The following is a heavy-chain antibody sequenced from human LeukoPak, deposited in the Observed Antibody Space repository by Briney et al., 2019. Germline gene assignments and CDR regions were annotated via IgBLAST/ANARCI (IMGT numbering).Heavy chain of an antibody. CDR3: ARDLVTRGFYYYYGMDV. CDR1: GFTFSSYA. J-gene: IGHJ6*02. CDR2: ISYDGSNK. D-gene: IGHD4-11*01. Sequence: GGSLRLSCAASGFTFSSYAMHWVRQAPGKGLEWVAVISYDGSNKYYADSVKGRFTISRDNSKNTLYLQMNSLRAEDTAVYYCARDLVTRGFYYYYGMDVWGQGTTVTVSS. V-gene: IGHV3-30-3*01.